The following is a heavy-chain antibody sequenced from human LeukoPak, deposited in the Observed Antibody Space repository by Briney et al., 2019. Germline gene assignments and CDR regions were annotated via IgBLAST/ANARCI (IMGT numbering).Heavy chain of an antibody. V-gene: IGHV3-48*02. Sequence: TGGSLRLSCAAFGFTFSTYSMNWVRQAPGKGLEWISYIRSGSSTIHYADSVKGRFTISRDNAKNSLYLQMNSLRDEDTAVYYCARDYGYSSCFDYWGQGTLVTVSS. CDR2: IRSGSSTI. CDR1: GFTFSTYS. J-gene: IGHJ4*02. D-gene: IGHD6-19*01. CDR3: ARDYGYSSCFDY.